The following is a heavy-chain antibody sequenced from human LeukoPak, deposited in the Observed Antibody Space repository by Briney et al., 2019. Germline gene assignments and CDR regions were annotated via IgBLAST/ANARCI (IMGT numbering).Heavy chain of an antibody. Sequence: GGSLRLSCAASGFTFSSYWMSWVRQAPGKGLEWVANIKQDGSEKYYVDSVKGRFTISRDNAKNSLYLQTNSLRAEDTAVYYCARAGGYSSSWYPNDYWGQGTLVTVSS. D-gene: IGHD6-13*01. CDR1: GFTFSSYW. CDR2: IKQDGSEK. CDR3: ARAGGYSSSWYPNDY. J-gene: IGHJ4*02. V-gene: IGHV3-7*01.